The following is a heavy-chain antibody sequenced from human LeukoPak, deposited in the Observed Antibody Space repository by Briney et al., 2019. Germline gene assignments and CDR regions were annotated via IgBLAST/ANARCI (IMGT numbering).Heavy chain of an antibody. V-gene: IGHV7-4-1*02. J-gene: IGHJ5*02. D-gene: IGHD3-22*01. CDR2: INTNTGDP. CDR1: GYTFTSYA. Sequence: GASVTVSCKASGYTFTSYAMNWVRQAPGQGLEWMGWINTNTGDPTYAQGFTGRFVFSLDTSVSTAYLQISSLKAEDTAVYYCARSWYYDSSGYYSGENWFDPWGQGTLVTVSS. CDR3: ARSWYYDSSGYYSGENWFDP.